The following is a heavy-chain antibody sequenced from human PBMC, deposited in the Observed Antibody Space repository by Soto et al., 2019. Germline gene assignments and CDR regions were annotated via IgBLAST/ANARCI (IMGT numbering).Heavy chain of an antibody. CDR2: IDNSGST. CDR3: AGAVSDFDVRRYRTSYFDQ. Sequence: QVQLDESGPGLVQPSQTLSLSCTVSGASVSTGVYYWTWIRQHPGRGLEWIGYIDNSGSTYYNPSLTGRVDISVDTSKNQFSLNRQSLTAADTAFYYCAGAVSDFDVRRYRTSYFDQWGQGLLVTVSS. CDR1: GASVSTGVYY. D-gene: IGHD3-10*02. J-gene: IGHJ4*02. V-gene: IGHV4-31*03.